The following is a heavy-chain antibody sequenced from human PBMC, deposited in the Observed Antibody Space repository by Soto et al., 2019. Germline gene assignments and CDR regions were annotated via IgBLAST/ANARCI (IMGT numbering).Heavy chain of an antibody. J-gene: IGHJ5*02. CDR2: IIPIFGTA. CDR3: ARDLVYCGGDCYYTQNWFDH. D-gene: IGHD2-21*02. V-gene: IGHV1-69*13. Sequence: GASVKVSCKASGGTFSSYAISWVRQAPGQGLEWMGGIIPIFGTANYAQKFQGRVTITADEYTSTAYMELSRMRSEDTAVYYCARDLVYCGGDCYYTQNWFDHWGQGTLVTVSS. CDR1: GGTFSSYA.